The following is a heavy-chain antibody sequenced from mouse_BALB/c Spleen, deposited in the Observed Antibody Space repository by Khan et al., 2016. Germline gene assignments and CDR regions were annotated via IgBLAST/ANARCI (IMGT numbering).Heavy chain of an antibody. V-gene: IGHV6-6*02. Sequence: EVKLEESGGGLVQPGGSMKLSCVASGFTFSNYWMNWVRQSPEKGLEWVAEIRLKSNNYATHYVASVKGRFTISRDDSKSSVYLQMNNLRAEDTGIYYCTTGFAYWGQGTLVTVSA. CDR1: GFTFSNYW. CDR2: IRLKSNNYAT. J-gene: IGHJ3*01. CDR3: TTGFAY.